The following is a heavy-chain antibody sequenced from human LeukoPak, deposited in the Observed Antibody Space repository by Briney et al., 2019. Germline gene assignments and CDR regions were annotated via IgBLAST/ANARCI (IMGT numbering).Heavy chain of an antibody. CDR3: ARSDILPDY. D-gene: IGHD3-9*01. CDR1: GFTFSSYW. Sequence: GGSLRLSCAASGFTFSSYWMHWVRQVPGKGLVWVSRINIDGSDTSYADSVKGRFTTSRDYAKNTLYLQMNSLRAEDTAVYYCARSDILPDYWGQGTLVTVSS. CDR2: INIDGSDT. J-gene: IGHJ4*02. V-gene: IGHV3-74*01.